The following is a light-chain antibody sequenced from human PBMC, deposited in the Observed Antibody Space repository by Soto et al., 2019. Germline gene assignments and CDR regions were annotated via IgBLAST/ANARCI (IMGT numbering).Light chain of an antibody. V-gene: IGKV1-39*01. CDR3: QQSYSTRGT. Sequence: DIQMTQSPSSLSASVGDRVTITCRASQSISSYLNWYQQKPGKAPKLLIYAASSLQSGVPSRFSGSGSGTDLTLTISSLQPEDFATYYCQQSYSTRGTFGQGTKVEIK. CDR2: AAS. CDR1: QSISSY. J-gene: IGKJ1*01.